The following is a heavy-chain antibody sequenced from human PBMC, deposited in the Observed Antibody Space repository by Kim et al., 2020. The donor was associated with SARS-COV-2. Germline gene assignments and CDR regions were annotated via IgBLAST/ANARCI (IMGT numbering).Heavy chain of an antibody. D-gene: IGHD1-26*01. Sequence: GGSLRLSCVASGFTFSNSAMSWVRQAPGKGLEWVSTISPSADKTYYADSVKGRFSISRDNSQNTLYLQMNSLRAEDTALYYCAKDPGGSYDSWGHGTLVTVSS. CDR1: GFTFSNSA. V-gene: IGHV3-23*01. CDR3: AKDPGGSYDS. CDR2: ISPSADKT. J-gene: IGHJ5*01.